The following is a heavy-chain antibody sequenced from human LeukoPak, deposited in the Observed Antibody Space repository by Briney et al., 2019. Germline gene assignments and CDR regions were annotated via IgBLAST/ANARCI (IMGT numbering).Heavy chain of an antibody. J-gene: IGHJ6*03. V-gene: IGHV4-34*01. CDR1: GGSFSGYY. CDR2: INHSGST. D-gene: IGHD5-18*01. Sequence: PSETLSLTCAVYGGSFSGYYWSWIRQPPGKGLEWIGEINHSGSTNYNPSLKSRVTISVDTSKNQFSLKLSSVTAADTAVYYCARTARYSYRTGSHMDVWGKGTTVTVSS. CDR3: ARTARYSYRTGSHMDV.